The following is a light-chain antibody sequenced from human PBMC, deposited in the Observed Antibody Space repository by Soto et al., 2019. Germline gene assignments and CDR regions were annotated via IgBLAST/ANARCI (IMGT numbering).Light chain of an antibody. CDR3: QQYGSSPELT. Sequence: EIVLTQSPGTLFLSPGERATLSCRASQSVSSSYLAWYQQKPGQAPRLLIYGASSRATGIPDRFSGSGSGTDFTLTISRLEPEDFAVYYCQQYGSSPELTFGGGTKVDIK. V-gene: IGKV3-20*01. J-gene: IGKJ4*01. CDR2: GAS. CDR1: QSVSSSY.